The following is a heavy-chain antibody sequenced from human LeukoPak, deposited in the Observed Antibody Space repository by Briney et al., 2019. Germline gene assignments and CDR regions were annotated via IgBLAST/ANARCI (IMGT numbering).Heavy chain of an antibody. V-gene: IGHV4-30-4*01. CDR3: ARDHWSGTVTIPGSWFDP. CDR1: GGSISSGDYF. D-gene: IGHD4-17*01. CDR2: ISHSGYT. Sequence: PSQPLSLTCTVSGGSISSGDYFWSWLRQPPGKGLEWIGYISHSGYTSYNPSLKSRVTISVDTSKNQFSLTLSSVTAADTAVYFCARDHWSGTVTIPGSWFDPWGRGTLVTVAS. J-gene: IGHJ5*02.